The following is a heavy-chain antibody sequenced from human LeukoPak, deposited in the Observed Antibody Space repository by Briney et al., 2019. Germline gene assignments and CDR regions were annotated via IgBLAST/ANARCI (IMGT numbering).Heavy chain of an antibody. Sequence: ASVKVSCTASGYTFTSYGISWVRQAPGQGLEWMGWISAYNGNTNYAQKLQGRVTMTTDTSTSTAYMDLRSLKSDDTAVYYCAGDNFESLFDYWGQGTLVTVSS. CDR1: GYTFTSYG. D-gene: IGHD1-20*01. J-gene: IGHJ4*02. V-gene: IGHV1-18*01. CDR2: ISAYNGNT. CDR3: AGDNFESLFDY.